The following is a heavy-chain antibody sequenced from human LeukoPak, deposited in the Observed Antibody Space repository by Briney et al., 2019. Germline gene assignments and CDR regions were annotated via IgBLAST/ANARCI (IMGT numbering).Heavy chain of an antibody. J-gene: IGHJ4*02. CDR2: IKSKTDGGTT. D-gene: IGHD6-19*01. CDR3: TTLPGIAVAGTSVGY. V-gene: IGHV3-15*01. CDR1: GFTFSNAW. Sequence: GGSLRLSCAASGFTFSNAWMSWVRQAPGKGLEWVGRIKSKTDGGTTDYAAPVKGRFTISRDDSKNTLYLQTNSLKTEDTAVYYCTTLPGIAVAGTSVGYWGQGTLVTVSS.